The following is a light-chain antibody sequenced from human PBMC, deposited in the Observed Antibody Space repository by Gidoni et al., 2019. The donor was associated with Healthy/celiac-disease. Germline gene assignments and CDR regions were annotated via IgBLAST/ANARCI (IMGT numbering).Light chain of an antibody. V-gene: IGKV3-20*01. CDR1: QSVSSSY. Sequence: IVLTQSPGTLSLSPGERATLSCRASQSVSSSYLAWYQQKPGQAPRLLIYGASSRAPGIPDRFSGSGSGTDFTLTISRLEPEDFAVYYCQQDDSSPVTFGQGTKVEIK. J-gene: IGKJ1*01. CDR3: QQDDSSPVT. CDR2: GAS.